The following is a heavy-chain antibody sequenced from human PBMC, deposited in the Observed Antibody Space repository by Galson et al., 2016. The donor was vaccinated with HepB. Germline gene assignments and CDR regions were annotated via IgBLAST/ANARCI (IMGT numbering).Heavy chain of an antibody. V-gene: IGHV3-53*01. Sequence: SLRLSCAASGFTLNTYAMSWVRQAPGKGLEWLSVIYSGGNTFYADSVKGRFTISRDNSKNTLYLQMNSLKAEDTAVCYCARGGSWAGYWGQGTLVTVSS. CDR1: GFTLNTYA. CDR3: ARGGSWAGY. J-gene: IGHJ4*02. D-gene: IGHD3-10*01. CDR2: IYSGGNT.